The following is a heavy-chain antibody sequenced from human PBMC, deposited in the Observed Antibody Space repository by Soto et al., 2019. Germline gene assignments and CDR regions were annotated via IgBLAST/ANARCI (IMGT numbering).Heavy chain of an antibody. CDR1: GYTFTSYG. CDR3: ARVGSSSWYFEY. D-gene: IGHD6-13*01. V-gene: IGHV1-18*01. J-gene: IGHJ4*01. CDR2: ISAYNGNT. Sequence: DSVNVSCKASGYTFTSYGISWVRQAPGQGLEWMGWISAYNGNTNYAQKLQGRVTMTTDTSTSTAYMELRSLRSDDTAVYYCARVGSSSWYFEYSGDEIMVTVSS.